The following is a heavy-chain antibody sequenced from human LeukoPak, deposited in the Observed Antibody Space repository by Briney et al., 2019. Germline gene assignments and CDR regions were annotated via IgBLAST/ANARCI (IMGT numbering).Heavy chain of an antibody. D-gene: IGHD1-26*01. V-gene: IGHV4-61*08. CDR2: IYYSGST. CDR1: GISLTSSGVG. CDR3: ARGVGGSYYSRDYYYGMDV. J-gene: IGHJ6*02. Sequence: SGPTLVNPTQTLTLTCTFSGISLTSSGVGVGWIRQPPGKGLEWIGYIYYSGSTNYNPSLKSRVTISVDTSKNQFSLKLSSVTAADTAVYYCARGVGGSYYSRDYYYGMDVWGQGTTVTVSS.